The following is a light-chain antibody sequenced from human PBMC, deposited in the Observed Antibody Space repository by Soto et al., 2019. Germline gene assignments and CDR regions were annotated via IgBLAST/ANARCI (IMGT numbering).Light chain of an antibody. CDR1: QNIGSW. J-gene: IGKJ1*01. V-gene: IGKV1-5*01. CDR2: DAS. CDR3: QQYNSYSGT. Sequence: DIQMTQSPSTLSASVGDRVTITCRASQNIGSWLAWYQQKPESAPKLLISDASRLESGVPSRFSGGGSGTDFTLTISSLQPDDFATYCCQQYNSYSGTFGQGTKVEV.